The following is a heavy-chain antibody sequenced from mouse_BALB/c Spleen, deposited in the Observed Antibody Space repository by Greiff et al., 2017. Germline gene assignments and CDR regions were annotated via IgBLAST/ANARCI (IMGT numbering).Heavy chain of an antibody. CDR3: ARHRNGNTGFAY. J-gene: IGHJ3*01. D-gene: IGHD2-1*01. CDR2: ISNGGGST. CDR1: GFTFSSYT. V-gene: IGHV5-12-2*01. Sequence: DVMLVESGGGLVQPGGSLKLSCAASGFTFSSYTMSWVRQTPEKRLEWVAYISNGGGSTYYPDTVKGRFTISRDNAKNTLYLQMSSLKSEDTAMYYCARHRNGNTGFAYWGQGTLVTVSA.